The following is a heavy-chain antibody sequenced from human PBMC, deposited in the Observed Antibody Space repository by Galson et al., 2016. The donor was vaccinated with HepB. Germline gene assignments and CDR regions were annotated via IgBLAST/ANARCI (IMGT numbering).Heavy chain of an antibody. V-gene: IGHV3-21*01. Sequence: SLRLSCAASGFTFSTYAMSWVRQAPGKGLEWVASISSTRSQIYYADSVRGRFTISRDNINNSLFLQMKRLGVEDTAVYYCARDWGRGWAGDWFDPWGQGILVTVSS. J-gene: IGHJ5*02. CDR1: GFTFSTYA. CDR3: ARDWGRGWAGDWFDP. CDR2: ISSTRSQI. D-gene: IGHD6-19*01.